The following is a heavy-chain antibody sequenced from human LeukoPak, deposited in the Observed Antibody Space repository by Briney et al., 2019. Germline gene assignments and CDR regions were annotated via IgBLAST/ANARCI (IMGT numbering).Heavy chain of an antibody. CDR3: ARHMTMVRGRLWYFDY. V-gene: IGHV4-39*01. CDR2: IYYSGST. J-gene: IGHJ4*02. CDR1: GGSISSSSYC. D-gene: IGHD3-10*01. Sequence: SETLSLTCTVSGGSISSSSYCWGWIRQPPGKGLEWIGSIYYSGSTYYNPSLKSRVTISVDTSKNQFSLKLSSVTAADTAVYYCARHMTMVRGRLWYFDYWGQGTLVTVSS.